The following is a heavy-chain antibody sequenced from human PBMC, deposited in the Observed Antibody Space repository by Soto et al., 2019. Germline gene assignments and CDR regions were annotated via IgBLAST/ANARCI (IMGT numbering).Heavy chain of an antibody. CDR1: GGPFSNDI. CDR3: ARDSPIGSTFSGYDAIDY. D-gene: IGHD5-12*01. Sequence: QVQLVQSGAEVKKPGSSVKVSCKASGGPFSNDIITWVRQAPGQGLEWMGRIIPLLNIANYAQKFQGRVTITADRSTGTAYMELNSLRSEDTAVYYCARDSPIGSTFSGYDAIDYWGQGTLVTVSS. V-gene: IGHV1-69*08. CDR2: IIPLLNIA. J-gene: IGHJ4*02.